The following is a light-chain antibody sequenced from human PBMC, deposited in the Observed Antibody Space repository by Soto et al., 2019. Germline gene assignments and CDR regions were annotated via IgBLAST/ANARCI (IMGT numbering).Light chain of an antibody. V-gene: IGKV3-20*01. Sequence: EVVLTQSPGTLSLSPGERATLSCRGSQSINNNYLAWYQQRPGQAPRLLFYGSSDRATGIPDSFSGSGSGTDFTLTISRLEPEDFAVYYCHQYGSSPPYTFGQGTKLEI. CDR2: GSS. CDR1: QSINNNY. J-gene: IGKJ2*01. CDR3: HQYGSSPPYT.